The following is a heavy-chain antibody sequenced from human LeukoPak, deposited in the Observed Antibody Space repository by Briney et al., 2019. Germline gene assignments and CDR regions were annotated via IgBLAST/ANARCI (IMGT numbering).Heavy chain of an antibody. V-gene: IGHV3-74*01. J-gene: IGHJ6*02. CDR1: GFTFSSYW. CDR2: INIDGSST. D-gene: IGHD2-21*02. CDR3: TRDSYCGDDCYLHYYYYYGMDV. Sequence: QPGGSLRLSCVASGFTFSSYWMHWVRQAPGKGLVWVARINIDGSSTSYADSVKGRFTISRDNAKNTLYLQLNSLRAEDTAVYYCTRDSYCGDDCYLHYYYYYGMDVWGQGTTVTVSS.